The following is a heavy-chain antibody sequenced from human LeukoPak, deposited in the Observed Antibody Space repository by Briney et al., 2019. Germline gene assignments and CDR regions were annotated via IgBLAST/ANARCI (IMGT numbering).Heavy chain of an antibody. Sequence: GGSLRLSCAASGFTFSTYAMSWVRQAPGKGLEWVSTISGGGRSTFYADSVKGRFTISRDNSKNTLYLQMNSLRAEDTAVYYCARDPVDYDFWSGYSGYYFDYWGQGTLVTVSS. V-gene: IGHV3-23*01. D-gene: IGHD3-3*01. J-gene: IGHJ4*02. CDR1: GFTFSTYA. CDR3: ARDPVDYDFWSGYSGYYFDY. CDR2: ISGGGRST.